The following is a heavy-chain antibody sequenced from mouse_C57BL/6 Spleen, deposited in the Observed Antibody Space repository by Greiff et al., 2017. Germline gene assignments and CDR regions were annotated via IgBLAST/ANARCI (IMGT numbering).Heavy chain of an antibody. CDR1: GFNIKDYY. CDR3: ARGVSYYGSSYGGFAD. V-gene: IGHV14-2*01. D-gene: IGHD1-1*01. J-gene: IGHJ3*01. Sequence: VHVKQSGAELVKPGASVKLSCTASGFNIKDYYMHWVKQRTEQGLEWIGRIDPEDGETTSAPKFQGKATITADTSSNTAYLQLSSLTSENTAVYYCARGVSYYGSSYGGFADWGQGTLVTVSA. CDR2: IDPEDGET.